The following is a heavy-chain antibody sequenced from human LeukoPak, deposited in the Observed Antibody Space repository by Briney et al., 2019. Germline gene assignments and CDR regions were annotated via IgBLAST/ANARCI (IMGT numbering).Heavy chain of an antibody. Sequence: GGSLRLSCAVSGFTFSKSWMSWLRQAPGKGLEWVSVIYSGGNTYYADSVKGRFTISRDNSKNTLYLQMNSLRAGDTAVYYCARGKYSGGWYLDIWGQGTMVTVSS. V-gene: IGHV3-53*01. CDR2: IYSGGNT. J-gene: IGHJ3*02. D-gene: IGHD6-19*01. CDR1: GFTFSKSW. CDR3: ARGKYSGGWYLDI.